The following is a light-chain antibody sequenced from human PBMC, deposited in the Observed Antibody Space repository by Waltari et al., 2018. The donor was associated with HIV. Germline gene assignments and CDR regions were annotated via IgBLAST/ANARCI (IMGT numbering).Light chain of an antibody. CDR2: RNN. CDR1: SSNIGRNY. CDR3: ATWDDSLSGSV. J-gene: IGLJ2*01. V-gene: IGLV1-47*01. Sequence: QSVLTQPPSASGTPGQRVTISCSGSSSNIGRNYVNWYQHLPGTAPKLLIYRNNQRPSGVPDRFSGSKSGTSASLAISGLRSEDEADYYCATWDDSLSGSVFGGGTKLTVL.